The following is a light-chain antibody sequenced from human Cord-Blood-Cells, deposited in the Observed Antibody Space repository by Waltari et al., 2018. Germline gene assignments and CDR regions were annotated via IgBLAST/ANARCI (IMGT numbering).Light chain of an antibody. V-gene: IGKV2-28*01. Sequence: DIVMTQSPLSLRVTPGEPASISCRSSQGILHSNGYNYLDWYLQKPGQSPQLLIYLGSNRASGVPDRFSGSGSGTDYTLKISRVEAEDVGVYYCMQALQTPFTCGPGTKVDIK. CDR1: QGILHSNGYNY. CDR2: LGS. J-gene: IGKJ3*01. CDR3: MQALQTPFT.